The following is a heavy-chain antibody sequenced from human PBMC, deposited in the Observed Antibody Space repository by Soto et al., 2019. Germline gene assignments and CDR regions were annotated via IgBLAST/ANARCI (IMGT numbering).Heavy chain of an antibody. V-gene: IGHV3-30-3*01. J-gene: IGHJ4*02. D-gene: IGHD1-20*01. Sequence: GGSLRLSCAASGFTFSSYAMHWVRQAPGKGLEWVAVISYDGSNKYYADSVKGRFTISRDNSKNTLYLQMNSLRAADTAVYYCARDTIRLICCWLRSRYNFYVWGQGNLVPVAS. CDR1: GFTFSSYA. CDR2: ISYDGSNK. CDR3: ARDTIRLICCWLRSRYNFYV.